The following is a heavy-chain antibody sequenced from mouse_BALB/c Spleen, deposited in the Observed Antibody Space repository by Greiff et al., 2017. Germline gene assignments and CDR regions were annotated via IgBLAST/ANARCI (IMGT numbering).Heavy chain of an antibody. CDR3: ARDPHYYGSSYEEMDD. Sequence: QVQLKQSGPGLVAPSQSLSITCTVSGFSLTSYGVHWVRQPPGQGLEWLGVIWAGGSTNYNSALMSRLSISKDNSKSQVFLKMNSLQTDDTAMYYCARDPHYYGSSYEEMDDWGQGTSVTVSS. CDR2: IWAGGST. D-gene: IGHD1-1*01. CDR1: GFSLTSYG. J-gene: IGHJ4*01. V-gene: IGHV2-9*02.